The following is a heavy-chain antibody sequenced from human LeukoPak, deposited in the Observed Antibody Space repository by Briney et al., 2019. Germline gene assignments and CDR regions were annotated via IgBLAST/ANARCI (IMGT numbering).Heavy chain of an antibody. CDR1: GFTFSSYG. CDR3: ARYAEGYASTWYYDY. V-gene: IGHV3-30*02. D-gene: IGHD6-13*01. CDR2: IRYDGSNK. J-gene: IGHJ4*02. Sequence: GGSLRLSCAASGFTFSSYGMHWVRQAPGKGLEWVAFIRYDGSNKYYADSVKGRFTISRDNAKNSLYLQMASLRAEDTAVYYCARYAEGYASTWYYDYWGQGTLVTVSS.